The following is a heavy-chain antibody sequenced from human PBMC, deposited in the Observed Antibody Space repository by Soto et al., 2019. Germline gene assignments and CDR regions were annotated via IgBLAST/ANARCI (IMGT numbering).Heavy chain of an antibody. J-gene: IGHJ4*02. CDR3: ARKKAGYFSGNDY. CDR1: GDSITSVGYY. V-gene: IGHV4-31*03. Sequence: SETLSLTCTVTGDSITSVGYYWSWICQHPGKGLEWLGYIYGSGGSGSTLYNPSLKSRITLSVDTSKTQFSLNLSSVTVADTAVYFCARKKAGYFSGNDYCRQGPLVTAS. CDR2: IYGSGGSGST. D-gene: IGHD2-15*01.